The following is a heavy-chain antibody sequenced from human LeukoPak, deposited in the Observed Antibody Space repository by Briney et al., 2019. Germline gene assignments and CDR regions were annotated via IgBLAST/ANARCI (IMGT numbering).Heavy chain of an antibody. CDR1: GGSISRYY. J-gene: IGHJ6*03. D-gene: IGHD3-3*02. Sequence: PSETLSLTCTVSGGSISRYYWSWIRQPPGKGLEWIGYIYYSGSTNYNPSLKSRVTISVDTSKNQFSLKLSSVTTADTAVYYCARDHFWSGYYQQDYSYYYMDVWGKGTTVTVSS. CDR3: ARDHFWSGYYQQDYSYYYMDV. V-gene: IGHV4-59*01. CDR2: IYYSGST.